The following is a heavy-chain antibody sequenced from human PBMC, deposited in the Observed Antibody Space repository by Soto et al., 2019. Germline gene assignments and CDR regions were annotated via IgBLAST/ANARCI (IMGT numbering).Heavy chain of an antibody. J-gene: IGHJ4*02. Sequence: SETLSLTCAISGDSVSSNSAAWNWVRQSPSRGLEWLGRTYYRSKWNNDYAVSVKRRITINPDTSKNQFSLQLNSVTPEDTAVYSRQREGADSSSWYFDYWGQGTLVTVSS. D-gene: IGHD6-13*01. V-gene: IGHV6-1*01. CDR3: QREGADSSSWYFDY. CDR2: TYYRSKWNN. CDR1: GDSVSSNSAA.